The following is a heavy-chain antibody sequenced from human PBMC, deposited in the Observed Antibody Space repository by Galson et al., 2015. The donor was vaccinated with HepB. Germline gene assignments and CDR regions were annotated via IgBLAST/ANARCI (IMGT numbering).Heavy chain of an antibody. Sequence: CAISGDSVFSTSAAWNWIRQSPSRGLEWLGRTYYRSKWNSDYAVSVRSRITINPDTSKNQISLQLSSVTPEDTAVYYCARDGCSGGTCHWYFQHWGQGTLVNVSS. J-gene: IGHJ1*01. D-gene: IGHD2-15*01. CDR3: ARDGCSGGTCHWYFQH. V-gene: IGHV6-1*01. CDR1: GDSVFSTSAA. CDR2: TYYRSKWNS.